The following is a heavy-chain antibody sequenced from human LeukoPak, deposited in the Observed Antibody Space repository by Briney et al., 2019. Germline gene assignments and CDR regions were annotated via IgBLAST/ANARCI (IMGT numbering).Heavy chain of an antibody. D-gene: IGHD6-6*01. V-gene: IGHV1-69*13. CDR3: ARDGIAARPAQYYYYDYYMDV. J-gene: IGHJ6*03. CDR1: GGTFSSYA. CDR2: IIPIFGTA. Sequence: AASVKVSSKASGGTFSSYAISWVRQAPGQGPEWMGGIIPIFGTANYAQKFQGRVTITADESTSTAYMELSSLRSEDTAVYYCARDGIAARPAQYYYYDYYMDVWGKGTTVTVSS.